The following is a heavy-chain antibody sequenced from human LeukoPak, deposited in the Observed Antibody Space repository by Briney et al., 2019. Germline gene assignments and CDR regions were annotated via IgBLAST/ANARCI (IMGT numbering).Heavy chain of an antibody. D-gene: IGHD2-2*01. Sequence: PGGSLRLSCSASGFTFSIYAMHWIRQAPAKGLEYVSGISSDGGSTYYADSVKGRFTISRDQSKNTLYLQMSSLRAEDTAVYYCVKDALDDIVVAPPFFDYWGQGTLVTVSS. V-gene: IGHV3-64D*06. CDR2: ISSDGGST. CDR1: GFTFSIYA. CDR3: VKDALDDIVVAPPFFDY. J-gene: IGHJ4*02.